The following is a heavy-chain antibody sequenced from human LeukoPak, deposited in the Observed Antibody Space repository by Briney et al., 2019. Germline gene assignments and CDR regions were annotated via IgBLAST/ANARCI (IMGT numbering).Heavy chain of an antibody. Sequence: SETLSLTCAVYGGSFSGYYWSWIRQPPGKGLEWIGEINHSGSTNYNPSLKSRVTISVDTSKNQFFLKLSSVTAADTAVYYCARGQGVRGVSRRYYYYYYMDVWGKGTTVTVSS. CDR1: GGSFSGYY. CDR3: ARGQGVRGVSRRYYYYYYMDV. J-gene: IGHJ6*03. CDR2: INHSGST. D-gene: IGHD3-10*01. V-gene: IGHV4-34*01.